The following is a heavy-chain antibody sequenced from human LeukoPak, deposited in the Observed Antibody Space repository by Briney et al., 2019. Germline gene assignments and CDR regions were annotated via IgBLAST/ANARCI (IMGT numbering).Heavy chain of an antibody. CDR3: ARKLTGTTYFDY. CDR2: IHSGGNTI. D-gene: IGHD1-1*01. CDR1: GFTSSRYD. Sequence: GGSLRLSCVASGFTSSRYDMKWVRLAPGKGLEWVSYIHSGGNTIYYADSVKGRFTISRDYARNSLYLQMNSLRAEDTDVYYCARKLTGTTYFDYWGQGTLVTVSS. V-gene: IGHV3-48*03. J-gene: IGHJ4*02.